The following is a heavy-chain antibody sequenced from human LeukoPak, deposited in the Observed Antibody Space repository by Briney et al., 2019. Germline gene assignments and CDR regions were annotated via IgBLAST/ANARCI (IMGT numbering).Heavy chain of an antibody. J-gene: IGHJ4*02. CDR3: ARDNMGSLDY. CDR1: GVSVSSDNRV. D-gene: IGHD1-26*01. CDR2: SGGT. Sequence: SETLSLTCTVSGVSVSSDNRVWSWIRQPPGKGLEWIGYSGGTNFNPTLRSRVTISIDTSRNQFSLKLTSVTAADTAVYYCARDNMGSLDYWGQGILVTVSS. V-gene: IGHV4-61*01.